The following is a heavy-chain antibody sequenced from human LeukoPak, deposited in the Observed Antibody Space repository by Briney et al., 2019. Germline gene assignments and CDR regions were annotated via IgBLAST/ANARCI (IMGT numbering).Heavy chain of an antibody. Sequence: GGSLRLSCAASGFTFSSYGMNWVRQAPGKGLEWVSSISSSSSYIYYADSVKGRFTISRDNAQNSLYLQRNSLRTEDTAVYYCVRLQRAVTGNYWGQGTLVTVSS. D-gene: IGHD4-11*01. CDR3: VRLQRAVTGNY. V-gene: IGHV3-21*06. J-gene: IGHJ4*02. CDR1: GFTFSSYG. CDR2: ISSSSSYI.